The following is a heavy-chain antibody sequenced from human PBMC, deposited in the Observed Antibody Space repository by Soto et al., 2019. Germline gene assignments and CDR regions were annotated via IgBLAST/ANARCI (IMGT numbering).Heavy chain of an antibody. Sequence: QVQLVESGGGVVQPGRSLRLSCAASGFTFSSYGMHWVRQAPGKGLEWVAVISYDGSNKYYADSVKGRFTISGDNSKNTLYLQMNSLRAEDTAVYYCAKDHRVRGVPRYYGMDVWGQGTTVTVSS. CDR2: ISYDGSNK. CDR1: GFTFSSYG. D-gene: IGHD3-10*01. J-gene: IGHJ6*02. V-gene: IGHV3-30*18. CDR3: AKDHRVRGVPRYYGMDV.